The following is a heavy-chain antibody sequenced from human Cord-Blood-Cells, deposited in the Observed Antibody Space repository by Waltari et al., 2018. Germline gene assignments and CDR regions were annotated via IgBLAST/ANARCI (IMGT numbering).Heavy chain of an antibody. CDR1: GGSFSGYY. CDR3: ARGPITMVRGVIPYY. D-gene: IGHD3-10*01. CDR2: INPSGST. J-gene: IGHJ4*02. V-gene: IGHV4-34*01. Sequence: QVQLQQWGAGLLKPSETLSLTCAVYGGSFSGYYWSWIRQPPGKGLEWIGEINPSGSTNYNPSLKSRGTISVDTSKNQFSLKLSSVTAADTAVYYCARGPITMVRGVIPYYWGQGTLVTVSS.